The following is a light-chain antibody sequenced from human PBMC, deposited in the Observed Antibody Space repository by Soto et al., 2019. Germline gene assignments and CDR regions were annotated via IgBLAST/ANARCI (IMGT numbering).Light chain of an antibody. V-gene: IGKV1-5*01. CDR2: DAS. Sequence: DIQMTQSPSTLSASVGDRVTITCRASQSISSWLAWYQQKPGKAPKLLIYDASSLESGVPSRFSGSGSGTDFTLTISRLQPDDFATYYCQQYNIYPWTFGQGTKVEIK. CDR3: QQYNIYPWT. CDR1: QSISSW. J-gene: IGKJ1*01.